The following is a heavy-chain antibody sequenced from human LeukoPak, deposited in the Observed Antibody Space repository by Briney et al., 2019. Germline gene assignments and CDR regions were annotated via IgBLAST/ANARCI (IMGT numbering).Heavy chain of an antibody. CDR2: MYFSGST. D-gene: IGHD5-18*01. CDR3: AREEVGTPMVNS. V-gene: IGHV4-39*07. J-gene: IGHJ5*02. CDR1: GGSISRSN. Sequence: KPSETLSLTCTVSGGSISRSNWGWIRQPPGKGLEWIGSMYFSGSTYYNPSLKSRVAISIDTSKNQFSLKLSSMTAADTAVYYCAREEVGTPMVNSWGQGTLVTVSS.